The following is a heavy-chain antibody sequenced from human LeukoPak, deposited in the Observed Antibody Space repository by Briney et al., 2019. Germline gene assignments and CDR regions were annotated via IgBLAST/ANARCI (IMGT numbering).Heavy chain of an antibody. CDR1: GGSFSGYY. CDR2: INHSGST. D-gene: IGHD2-15*01. Sequence: SETLSLTCAVYGGSFSGYYWSWIRQPPGKGLEWIGEINHSGSTNYNPSLKSRVTISVDTSKNQFSLKLSSVTAADTAVYYCARARGYCSGGSCHHWYFDLWGRGTLVTVSS. V-gene: IGHV4-34*01. CDR3: ARARGYCSGGSCHHWYFDL. J-gene: IGHJ2*01.